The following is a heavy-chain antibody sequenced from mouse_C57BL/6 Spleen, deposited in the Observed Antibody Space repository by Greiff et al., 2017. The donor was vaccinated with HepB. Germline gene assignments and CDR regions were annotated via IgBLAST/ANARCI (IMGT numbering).Heavy chain of an antibody. J-gene: IGHJ3*01. CDR3: ERTGGSSFWFAY. CDR1: GYTFTSYW. CDR2: INPSNGGT. Sequence: VQLQQSGTELVKPGASVKLSCKASGYTFTSYWMHWVKQRPGQGLEWIGNINPSNGGTNYNEKFKSKATLTVDKSSSTAYMQLSSLTSEDSAVYYCERTGGSSFWFAYWGQGTLVTVSA. D-gene: IGHD1-1*01. V-gene: IGHV1-53*01.